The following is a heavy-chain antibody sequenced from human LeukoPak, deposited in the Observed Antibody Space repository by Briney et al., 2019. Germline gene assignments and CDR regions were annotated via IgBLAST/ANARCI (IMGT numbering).Heavy chain of an antibody. D-gene: IGHD2-21*01. CDR3: ARDPRSSVMVAYFDY. V-gene: IGHV3-30*04. CDR2: ISYDGSSK. Sequence: PGGSLRLSCAASGFTFSNFAMHWVRQAPGKGLEWVALISYDGSSKYNEDSVKGRFTISRDDSKNTLYLQMNSLRAEDTAVYYCARDPRSSVMVAYFDYWGQGTLVTVSS. CDR1: GFTFSNFA. J-gene: IGHJ4*02.